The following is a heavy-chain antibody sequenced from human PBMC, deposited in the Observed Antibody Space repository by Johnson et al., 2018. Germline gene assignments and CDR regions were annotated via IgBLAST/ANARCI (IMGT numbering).Heavy chain of an antibody. D-gene: IGHD1-14*01. Sequence: EVQLVESGGGLVQPGGSLRLSCAASGFTFSNYWMSWVRQAPGKGLEWVANIKQDGIEKYYVDSVRGRFTISRDNAKNSLYLQMNSLGAEDTAVYYCARDKGVRYNNGWTRSGAFDIWGQGTMVTVSS. CDR1: GFTFSNYW. CDR2: IKQDGIEK. CDR3: ARDKGVRYNNGWTRSGAFDI. J-gene: IGHJ3*02. V-gene: IGHV3-7*01.